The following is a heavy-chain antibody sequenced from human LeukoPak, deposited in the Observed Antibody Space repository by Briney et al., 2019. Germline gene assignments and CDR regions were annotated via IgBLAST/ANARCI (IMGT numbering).Heavy chain of an antibody. Sequence: GGSLRLSCAASGFTFSSYSMNWVRQAPGKGLEWVSYISSSSTIYYADSVKGRFTISRDNAKNSLYLQMNSLRAEDTAVYYCARTKYAFDIWGQGTMVTVSS. CDR1: GFTFSSYS. CDR3: ARTKYAFDI. J-gene: IGHJ3*02. CDR2: ISSSSTI. V-gene: IGHV3-48*04.